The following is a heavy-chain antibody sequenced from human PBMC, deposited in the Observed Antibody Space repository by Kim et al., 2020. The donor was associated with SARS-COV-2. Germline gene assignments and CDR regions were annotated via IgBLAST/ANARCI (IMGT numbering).Heavy chain of an antibody. V-gene: IGHV1-69*13. CDR1: GGTFSSYA. D-gene: IGHD1-26*01. Sequence: SVKVSCKASGGTFSSYAISWVRQAPGQGLEWMGGIIPIFGTANYAQKFQGRVTITADESTSTAYMELSSLRSEDTAVYYCARDGGAGIVGATPRGGADYWGQGTLVTVSS. J-gene: IGHJ4*02. CDR2: IIPIFGTA. CDR3: ARDGGAGIVGATPRGGADY.